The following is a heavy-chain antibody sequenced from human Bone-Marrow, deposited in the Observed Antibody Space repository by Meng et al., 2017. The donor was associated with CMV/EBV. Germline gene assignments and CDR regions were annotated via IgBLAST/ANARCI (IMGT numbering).Heavy chain of an antibody. Sequence: GSLRLSCAASGFTFQSFTMTWVRQTPGKGLEWIGSIYHSGSTYYNPSLKSRVTISVDTSKNQFSLKLSSVTAADTAVYYCARLEYSSSEAFSWGQGTLVTVSS. V-gene: IGHV4-38-2*01. CDR3: ARLEYSSSEAFS. J-gene: IGHJ4*02. CDR2: IYHSGST. D-gene: IGHD6-6*01. CDR1: GFTFQSFT.